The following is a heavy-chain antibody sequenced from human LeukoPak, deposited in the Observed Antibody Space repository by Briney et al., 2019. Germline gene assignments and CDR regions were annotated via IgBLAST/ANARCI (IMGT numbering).Heavy chain of an antibody. CDR2: IIPIFGTA. CDR3: AREEDRWFDP. V-gene: IGHV1-69*01. Sequence: SSVKVSCKASGGTFSSYAISWVRQAPAQELEWMGGIIPIFGTANYAQKFQGRVTITADESTSTAYMELSSLRSEDTAVYYCAREEDRWFDPWGQGTLVTVSS. J-gene: IGHJ5*02. CDR1: GGTFSSYA.